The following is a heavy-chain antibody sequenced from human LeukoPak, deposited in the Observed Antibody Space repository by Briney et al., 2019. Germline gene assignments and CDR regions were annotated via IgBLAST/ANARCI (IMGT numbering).Heavy chain of an antibody. CDR3: ASSRGVYSGYDPREPEFDY. CDR2: IYHSGST. CDR1: GGSISSGGYS. D-gene: IGHD5-12*01. Sequence: SETLSLTCAVSGGSISSGGYSWSWVRQPPGKGLEWIGYIYHSGSTYYNPSLKSRVTISVDRSKNQFSLKLSSVTAADTAVYYCASSRGVYSGYDPREPEFDYWGQGTLVTVSS. V-gene: IGHV4-30-2*01. J-gene: IGHJ4*02.